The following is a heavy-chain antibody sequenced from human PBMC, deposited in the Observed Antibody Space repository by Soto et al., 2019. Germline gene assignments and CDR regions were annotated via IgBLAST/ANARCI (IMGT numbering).Heavy chain of an antibody. CDR1: GFTFSSYE. CDR3: ARESQISPYFYX. CDR2: IDGSGDTI. V-gene: IGHV3-48*03. J-gene: IGHJ4*02. Sequence: PGGSLRLSCAGSGFTFSSYEMNWVRQAPGKGLEWVSYIDGSGDTIFYADSVKGRFTISIDNANNSLHLQLNSLIVEDTAVYYCARESQISPYFYXWGQGTLVTVSX.